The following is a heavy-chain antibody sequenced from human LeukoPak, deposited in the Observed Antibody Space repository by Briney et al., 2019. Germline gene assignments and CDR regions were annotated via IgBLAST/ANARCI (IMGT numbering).Heavy chain of an antibody. Sequence: GGSLRLSCAGSGFTFGGDGMHWFRQTPGKGLEWVAVIAYDGSRAFYADSVKGRFTISRDNSKNTMSVQLDDLRAEDTAVYYCTRYNNDHFDYWGQGTLVTVSS. J-gene: IGHJ4*02. D-gene: IGHD1-14*01. CDR3: TRYNNDHFDY. CDR2: IAYDGSRA. CDR1: GFTFGGDG. V-gene: IGHV3-33*01.